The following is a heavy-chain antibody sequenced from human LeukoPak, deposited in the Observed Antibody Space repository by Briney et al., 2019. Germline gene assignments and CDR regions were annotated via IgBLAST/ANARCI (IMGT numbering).Heavy chain of an antibody. CDR3: ASPGYCSSTSCHY. CDR1: GFTFSSYS. V-gene: IGHV3-21*01. Sequence: GGSLRLSCAASGFTFSSYSMNWVRQAPGKGLEWVSSISSRSSYIYYADSVKGRFTISRDNAKNSLYLQMNSLRAEDTAVYYCASPGYCSSTSCHYWGQGTLVTVSS. J-gene: IGHJ4*02. CDR2: ISSRSSYI. D-gene: IGHD2-2*01.